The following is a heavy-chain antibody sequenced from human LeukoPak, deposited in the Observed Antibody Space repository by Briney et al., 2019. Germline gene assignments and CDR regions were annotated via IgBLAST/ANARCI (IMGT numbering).Heavy chain of an antibody. D-gene: IGHD6-13*01. J-gene: IGHJ4*02. V-gene: IGHV4-4*08. CDR2: ILLNGTT. Sequence: SETLSLTCTVSGGSISTYYWSWIRQPPGKGLEWIGYILLNGTTDYNASLKSRVTISLDTSKKQFSLKLNSVTVADTAVYYCARGVYIAAAQYGYWGQGTLVTVSS. CDR3: ARGVYIAAAQYGY. CDR1: GGSISTYY.